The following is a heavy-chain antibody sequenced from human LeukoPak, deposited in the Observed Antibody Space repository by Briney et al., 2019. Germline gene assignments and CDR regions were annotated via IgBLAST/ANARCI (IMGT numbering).Heavy chain of an antibody. CDR2: ISYDGSNK. CDR1: GFTFSSYA. V-gene: IGHV3-30*04. D-gene: IGHD3-22*01. CDR3: ARDGRRLTMIVASFDY. J-gene: IGHJ4*02. Sequence: GRSLRLSCAASGFTFSSYAMHWVRQAPGKGLEWVAVISYDGSNKYYADSVKGRFTISRDNSKNTLYLQMNSLRAEDTAVYYCARDGRRLTMIVASFDYWGQGTLVTVSS.